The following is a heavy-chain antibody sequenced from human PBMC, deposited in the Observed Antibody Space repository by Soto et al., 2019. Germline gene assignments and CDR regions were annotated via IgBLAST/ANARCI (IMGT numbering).Heavy chain of an antibody. Sequence: LRLSCAASGFTFSDYYMSWIRQAPGKGLEWVSYISSSGSTVYYADSVKGRFTISRDNTRNSLYLQMNSLRDEDTALYYCVRYCSTTLCNGVATRTFDYWGQGTLVTVSS. CDR1: GFTFSDYY. J-gene: IGHJ4*02. CDR2: ISSSGSTV. CDR3: VRYCSTTLCNGVATRTFDY. V-gene: IGHV3-11*04. D-gene: IGHD2-2*01.